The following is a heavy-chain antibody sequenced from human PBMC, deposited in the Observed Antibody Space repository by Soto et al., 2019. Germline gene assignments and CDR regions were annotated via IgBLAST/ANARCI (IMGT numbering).Heavy chain of an antibody. CDR3: ARDQHDYGDYFWYFDL. V-gene: IGHV3-48*01. J-gene: IGHJ2*01. Sequence: GGSLRLSCAASGFTFSSYSMNWVRQAPGKGLEWVSYISSSSSTIYYADSVKGRFTISRDNAKNSLYLQMNSLRAEDTAVYYCARDQHDYGDYFWYFDLWGRGTLVTVSS. CDR1: GFTFSSYS. D-gene: IGHD4-17*01. CDR2: ISSSSSTI.